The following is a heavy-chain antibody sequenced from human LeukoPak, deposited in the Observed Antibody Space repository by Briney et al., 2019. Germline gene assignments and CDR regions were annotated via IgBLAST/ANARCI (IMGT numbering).Heavy chain of an antibody. CDR3: ARGGRSSGWSFFDS. D-gene: IGHD6-19*01. CDR1: GFIVSGHY. J-gene: IGHJ4*02. Sequence: PGGSLRLSCAASGFIVSGHYMNWVRQAPGRGLEWVSVFYSGGSRYYADSVKDRFIISRDNSKNMIYLQMNNLRDEDTATYYCARGGRSSGWSFFDSWGRGAPVTVSS. CDR2: FYSGGSR. V-gene: IGHV3-66*01.